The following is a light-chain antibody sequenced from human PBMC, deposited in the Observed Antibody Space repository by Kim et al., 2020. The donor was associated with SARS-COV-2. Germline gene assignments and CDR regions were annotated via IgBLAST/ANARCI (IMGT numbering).Light chain of an antibody. CDR2: AAS. V-gene: IGKV1-9*01. CDR1: QGISRY. CDR3: QQLNSYPPWT. Sequence: GERVHITCRARQGISRYLAWYQQKPGKAPKLLIYAASTLQSGVPSRFRGSGSGTDFTLTISSLQPEDFATYYCQQLNSYPPWTFGQGTKVDIK. J-gene: IGKJ1*01.